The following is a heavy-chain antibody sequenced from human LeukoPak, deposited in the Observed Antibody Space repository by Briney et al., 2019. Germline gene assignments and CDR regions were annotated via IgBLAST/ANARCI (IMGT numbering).Heavy chain of an antibody. Sequence: GGSLRLSCAASRFTFSSYAMSWVRQAPGKGLEWVSAISGSGGSTYYADSVKGRFTISRDNSKNTLYLQMDSLRAEDTAVYYCAKDHPLWGFGELFDYWSQGTLVTVSS. CDR3: AKDHPLWGFGELFDY. V-gene: IGHV3-23*01. J-gene: IGHJ4*02. CDR2: ISGSGGST. CDR1: RFTFSSYA. D-gene: IGHD3-10*01.